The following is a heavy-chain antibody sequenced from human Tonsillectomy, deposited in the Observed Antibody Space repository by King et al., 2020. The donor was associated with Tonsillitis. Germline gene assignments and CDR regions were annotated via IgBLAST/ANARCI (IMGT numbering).Heavy chain of an antibody. Sequence: QLQESGPGLVKPSETLSLTCTVSGGSISSSDHYWGWIRQPPGKGLEWIGSIYYSGNTYYNPSLKSRVTISVDTSKNQFSLKLSSVTAADTAGYYCARQGYDYLWGSTANTWFDPWGQGTLVTVSS. D-gene: IGHD3-16*01. CDR3: ARQGYDYLWGSTANTWFDP. CDR1: GGSISSSDHY. CDR2: IYYSGNT. V-gene: IGHV4-39*01. J-gene: IGHJ5*02.